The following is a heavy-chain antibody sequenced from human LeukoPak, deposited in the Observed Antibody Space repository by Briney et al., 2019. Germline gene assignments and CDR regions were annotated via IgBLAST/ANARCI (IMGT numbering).Heavy chain of an antibody. Sequence: PGGSLRLSCAASGLTVSSHYMSWVRQAPGKGLEWVSVIYSGGSTYYADSVKGRFTISRDNSKNTLYLQMNSLRAEDTAVYYCAKDRNIVATIGYYWGQGTLVTVSS. D-gene: IGHD5-12*01. J-gene: IGHJ4*02. V-gene: IGHV3-53*01. CDR3: AKDRNIVATIGYY. CDR1: GLTVSSHY. CDR2: IYSGGST.